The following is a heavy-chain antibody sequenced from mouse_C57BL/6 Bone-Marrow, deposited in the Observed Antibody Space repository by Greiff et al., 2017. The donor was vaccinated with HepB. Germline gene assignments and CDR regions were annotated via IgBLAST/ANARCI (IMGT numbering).Heavy chain of an antibody. J-gene: IGHJ4*01. CDR1: GYAFSSSW. D-gene: IGHD1-1*01. V-gene: IGHV1-82*01. CDR2: IYPGDGDT. CDR3: ARWGYYYGSSPYYYAMDY. Sequence: VQLQQSGPELVKPGASVKISCKASGYAFSSSWMNWVKQRPGKGLEWIGRIYPGDGDTNYNGKFKGKATLTADKSSSTAYMQLSSLTSEDAAVYFCARWGYYYGSSPYYYAMDYWGQGTSVTVSS.